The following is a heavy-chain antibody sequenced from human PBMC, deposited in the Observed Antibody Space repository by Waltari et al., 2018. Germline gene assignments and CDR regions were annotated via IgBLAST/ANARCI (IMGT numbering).Heavy chain of an antibody. Sequence: EVQLLESGGGLVQPGGSLRLSCAAFGFTFSSYAMSWVRQAPGKGLEWVSVIYSGGSTYYADSVKGRFTISRDNSKNTLYLQMNSLRAEDTAVYYCAKDNYYDSSGYGYYYYMDVWGQGTTVTVSS. V-gene: IGHV3-23*03. CDR1: GFTFSSYA. CDR2: IYSGGST. D-gene: IGHD3-22*01. J-gene: IGHJ6*03. CDR3: AKDNYYDSSGYGYYYYMDV.